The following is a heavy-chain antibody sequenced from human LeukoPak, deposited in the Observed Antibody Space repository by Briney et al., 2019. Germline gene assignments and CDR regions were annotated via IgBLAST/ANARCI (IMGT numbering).Heavy chain of an antibody. J-gene: IGHJ4*02. CDR3: ARGTIDSSGYSFDY. CDR2: INPNSGGT. V-gene: IGHV1-2*02. Sequence: ASVKVSCKASGYTFTGYYMHWVRQAPGQGLEWMGWINPNSGGTNYAQKFQGRVTMTRDTSISTAYMELSRLRSDDTAVYYCARGTIDSSGYSFDYWGQGTLVTVSS. D-gene: IGHD3-22*01. CDR1: GYTFTGYY.